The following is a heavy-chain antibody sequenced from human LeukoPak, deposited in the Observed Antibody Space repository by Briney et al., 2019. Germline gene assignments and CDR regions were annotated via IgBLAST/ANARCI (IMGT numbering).Heavy chain of an antibody. D-gene: IGHD6-13*01. CDR2: MNPNSGNT. J-gene: IGHJ6*02. Sequence: ASVKVSCKASGYTFTSYDINWVRQATGQGLEWMGWMNPNSGNTGYAQKFQGRVTMTRNTSISTAYMELSSLRSEDTAVYYCARGTAAATANYYYYGMDVWGQGTTVTVS. CDR3: ARGTAAATANYYYYGMDV. CDR1: GYTFTSYD. V-gene: IGHV1-8*01.